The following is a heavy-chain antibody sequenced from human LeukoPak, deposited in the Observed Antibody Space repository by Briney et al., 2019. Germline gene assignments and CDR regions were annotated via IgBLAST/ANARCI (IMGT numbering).Heavy chain of an antibody. CDR1: GFTFSSYW. J-gene: IGHJ4*02. CDR3: AIAGGYASSWAY. Sequence: PGGSLRLSCAASGFTFSSYWMSWVRQAPGKGLEWVANIKQDGSEKNYVDSVKGRFTISRDNAKNSLDLQMNSLRGEDTAVYYCAIAGGYASSWAYWGQGTPVTVSS. V-gene: IGHV3-7*01. D-gene: IGHD5-12*01. CDR2: IKQDGSEK.